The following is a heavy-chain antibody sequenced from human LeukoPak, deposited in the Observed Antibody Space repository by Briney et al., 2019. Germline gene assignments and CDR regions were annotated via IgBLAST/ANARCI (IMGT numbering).Heavy chain of an antibody. V-gene: IGHV3-11*04. CDR1: GFTFSNFY. Sequence: GGSLRLSCTASGFTFSNFYMSWTRQAPGKGLEWIAYISSGGSTTSYSDSAQGRFTISRDNAANTLYLQMNSLRDEDTGVYFCLRDLGSYLSSHSDGGVPRFGSWGQGTLVTVSS. J-gene: IGHJ5*01. D-gene: IGHD3-10*01. CDR3: LRDLGSYLSSHSDGGVPRFGS. CDR2: ISSGGSTT.